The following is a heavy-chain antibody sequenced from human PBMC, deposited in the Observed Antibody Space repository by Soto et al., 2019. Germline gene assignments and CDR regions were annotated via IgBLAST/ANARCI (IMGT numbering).Heavy chain of an antibody. CDR3: ARDGIVATGDY. Sequence: QVQLVESGGGLVKPGGSLRLSCAASGFTFSDYYMSWIRQAPGKGLEWVSYISGRSSYTKYAASVKGRFTISRDNAKNSLYLQIDSLRAEDTAVYYCARDGIVATGDYWGQGTLVTVSS. V-gene: IGHV3-11*05. J-gene: IGHJ4*02. CDR2: ISGRSSYT. D-gene: IGHD5-12*01. CDR1: GFTFSDYY.